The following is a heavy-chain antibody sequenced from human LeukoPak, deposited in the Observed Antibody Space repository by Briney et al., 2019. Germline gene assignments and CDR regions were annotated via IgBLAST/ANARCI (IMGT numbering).Heavy chain of an antibody. CDR2: INSDGSST. D-gene: IGHD3-22*01. J-gene: IGHJ4*02. V-gene: IGHV3-74*01. CDR1: GFTLSSYW. Sequence: GGSLRLSCAASGFTLSSYWMHWVRQAPGKGVGWVSRINSDGSSTNYADSVKGGFTISRENAKNTLYLQMNSLRAEDTAVYYCAREATPGVPRGLLLWGQGTLVTVSS. CDR3: AREATPGVPRGLLL.